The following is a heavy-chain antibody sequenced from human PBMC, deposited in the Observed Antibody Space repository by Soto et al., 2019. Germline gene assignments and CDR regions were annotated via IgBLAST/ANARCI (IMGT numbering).Heavy chain of an antibody. CDR3: ARVVHYDSSGYYYFY. D-gene: IGHD3-22*01. V-gene: IGHV1-69*13. Sequence: GASVKVSCKASGGTFSTYAIDWVRQAPGQGLEWMGGIIPLFGTAKYAQNFQGRITITADESTNTAYMELRSLRSQDTAVYYCARVVHYDSSGYYYFYWGQGTLVTVSS. J-gene: IGHJ4*02. CDR1: GGTFSTYA. CDR2: IIPLFGTA.